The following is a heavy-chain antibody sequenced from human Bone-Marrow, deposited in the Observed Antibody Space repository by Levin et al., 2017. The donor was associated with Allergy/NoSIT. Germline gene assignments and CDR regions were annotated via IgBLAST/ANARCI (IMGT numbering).Heavy chain of an antibody. J-gene: IGHJ6*02. D-gene: IGHD2-8*01. CDR3: ARDRYCKNGVCHGGAWSHGMDV. CDR1: GFTFIDYY. Sequence: PGGSLRLSCEASGFTFIDYYMSWIRQAPGKGLEWISYVSSIGTTRYYIGGTTSYADSVQGRFTISWDTAKNTLYLQMNSLRADDTAVYYCARDRYCKNGVCHGGAWSHGMDVWGQGTTVTVSS. CDR2: VSSIGTTRYYIGGTT. V-gene: IGHV3-11*01.